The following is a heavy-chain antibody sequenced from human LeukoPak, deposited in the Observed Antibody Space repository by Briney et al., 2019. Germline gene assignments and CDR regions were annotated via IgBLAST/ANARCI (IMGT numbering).Heavy chain of an antibody. V-gene: IGHV3-23*01. CDR3: AKSGLELPPLGY. Sequence: SVKGRFTISRDNSKNTLYLQMNSLRAEDTAVYYCAKSGLELPPLGYWGQGTLVTVSS. D-gene: IGHD1-7*01. J-gene: IGHJ4*02.